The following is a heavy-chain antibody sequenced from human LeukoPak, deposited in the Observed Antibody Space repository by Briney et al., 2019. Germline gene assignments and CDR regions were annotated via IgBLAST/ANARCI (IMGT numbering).Heavy chain of an antibody. D-gene: IGHD3-10*01. CDR1: GGSFSGYY. Sequence: NPSETLSLTCAVYGGSFSGYYWSWIRQPPGKGLEWIGEINHSGSTNYNPSLKSRVTISVDTSKNQFSLKLSSVTAADTAVYYCARHQAPLLWFGAPRSMWFDPWGQGTLVTVSS. CDR3: ARHQAPLLWFGAPRSMWFDP. CDR2: INHSGST. J-gene: IGHJ5*02. V-gene: IGHV4-34*01.